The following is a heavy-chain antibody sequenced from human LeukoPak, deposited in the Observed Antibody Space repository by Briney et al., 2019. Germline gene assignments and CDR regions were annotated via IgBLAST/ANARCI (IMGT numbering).Heavy chain of an antibody. V-gene: IGHV4-34*01. J-gene: IGHJ4*02. CDR1: GGSFSGYY. CDR2: INHSGST. CDR3: ARDRSGFYYDFDN. D-gene: IGHD3-3*01. Sequence: SETLSLTCAVYGGSFSGYYWSWIRQPPGKGLEWIGEINHSGSTNYNPSLKSRVTISVDTSKNQFSLRLSSVTAADTAVYYCARDRSGFYYDFDNWGQGTLVIVSS.